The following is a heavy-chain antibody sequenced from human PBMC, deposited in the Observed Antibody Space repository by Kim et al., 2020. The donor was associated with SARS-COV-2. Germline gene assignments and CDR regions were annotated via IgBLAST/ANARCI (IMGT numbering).Heavy chain of an antibody. CDR3: ASLRPWLGYWYFDL. Sequence: NPSPKSRVTISVDTSKNQFSLKLSSVTAADTAVYYCASLRPWLGYWYFDLWGRGTLVTVSS. J-gene: IGHJ2*01. V-gene: IGHV4-4*09. D-gene: IGHD6-19*01.